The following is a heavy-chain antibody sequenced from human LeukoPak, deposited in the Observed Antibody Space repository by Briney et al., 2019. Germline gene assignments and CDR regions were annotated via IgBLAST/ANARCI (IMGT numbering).Heavy chain of an antibody. J-gene: IGHJ6*03. D-gene: IGHD5-24*01. CDR2: ISGISSTI. Sequence: GGSLRLSCAASGFTFSNSSLNWVRQAPGKGLEWVSYISGISSTIYYADSVKGRFTTSRDNAKNSLYMQMNSLRAEDTAVYYCARATQLTPFYYFYMDVWGKGTTVIVS. CDR3: ARATQLTPFYYFYMDV. CDR1: GFTFSNSS. V-gene: IGHV3-48*01.